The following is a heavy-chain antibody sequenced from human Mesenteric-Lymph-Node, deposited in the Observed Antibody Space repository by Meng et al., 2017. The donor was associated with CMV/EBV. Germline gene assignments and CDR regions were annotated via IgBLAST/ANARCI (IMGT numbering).Heavy chain of an antibody. J-gene: IGHJ4*02. CDR3: ARGGDDFWSGYFN. D-gene: IGHD3-3*01. Sequence: GESLKISCAASGFTFSSYAMHWVRQAPGKGLEYVSAISSNGGSTYYADSVKGRFTISRDNSKNTLYLQMGSLRAEDMAVHYCARGGDDFWSGYFNWGQGTLVTVSS. CDR1: GFTFSSYA. CDR2: ISSNGGST. V-gene: IGHV3-64*02.